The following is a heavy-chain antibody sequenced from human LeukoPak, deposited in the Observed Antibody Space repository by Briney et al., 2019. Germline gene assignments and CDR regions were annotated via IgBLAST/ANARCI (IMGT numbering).Heavy chain of an antibody. CDR3: ARVFNTVVTPFFDY. Sequence: GASVKVSCKASGYTFTGYYMHWVRQAPGQGLEWMGWINPNSGGTNYAQKFQGRVTMTRDTSISTAYMELSRLRSDDTAVYYCARVFNTVVTPFFDYWGQGTLVTVSS. D-gene: IGHD4-23*01. V-gene: IGHV1-2*02. CDR1: GYTFTGYY. J-gene: IGHJ4*02. CDR2: INPNSGGT.